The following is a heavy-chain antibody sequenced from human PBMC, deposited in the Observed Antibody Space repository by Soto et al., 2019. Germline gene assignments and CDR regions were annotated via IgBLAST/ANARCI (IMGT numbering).Heavy chain of an antibody. CDR3: ARDPADAFDI. Sequence: SETLSLTCTVSGGSISSGGYCWSWIRQHPGKGLEWIGYIYYSGSTYYNPSLKSRVTISVDTSKNQFSLKLSSVTAADTAVYYCARDPADAFDIWGQGTMVTVSS. CDR1: GGSISSGGYC. CDR2: IYYSGST. V-gene: IGHV4-31*02. J-gene: IGHJ3*02.